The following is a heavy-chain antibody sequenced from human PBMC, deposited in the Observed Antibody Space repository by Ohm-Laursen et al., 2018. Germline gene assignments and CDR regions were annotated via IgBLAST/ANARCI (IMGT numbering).Heavy chain of an antibody. CDR1: GFIFSSTW. Sequence: SLRLSCAASGFIFSSTWMSWVRLAPGKGLEWVANINDDGSEKYYVDSVKGRFSISRGTAKNSMYLQMNSLRAEDTAVYYCASEIPSRGPQDAFDIWGQGTVVTVSS. D-gene: IGHD3-10*01. CDR3: ASEIPSRGPQDAFDI. J-gene: IGHJ3*02. CDR2: INDDGSEK. V-gene: IGHV3-7*03.